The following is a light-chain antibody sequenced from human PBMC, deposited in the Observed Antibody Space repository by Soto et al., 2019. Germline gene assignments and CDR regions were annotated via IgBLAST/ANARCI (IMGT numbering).Light chain of an antibody. V-gene: IGKV4-1*01. CDR3: QQYFGTPLT. CDR1: QTVLYSSNNKNY. Sequence: EIVLTQSPDSLAVSLGERATINCKSSQTVLYSSNNKNYLAWYQQKPGQPPKLLISWASTRESGVPDRFSGSGSGTDFTLTISSLQAEDVAVYYCQQYFGTPLTFGGGTKVEIK. J-gene: IGKJ4*01. CDR2: WAS.